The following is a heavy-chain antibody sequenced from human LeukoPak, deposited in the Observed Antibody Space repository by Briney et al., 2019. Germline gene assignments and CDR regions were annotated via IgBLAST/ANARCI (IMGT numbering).Heavy chain of an antibody. J-gene: IGHJ4*02. CDR1: GFTVSGTH. Sequence: PGGSLRLSCAASGFTVSGTHMSWVRQAPGKGLEWVSAMYTGGTTYYADSVQGRFTISRDTSKNTLYLHMNILRADDTAVYYCAKDEATSGGGLASWGQGTLVTVSS. CDR2: MYTGGTT. CDR3: AKDEATSGGGLAS. D-gene: IGHD3-16*01. V-gene: IGHV3-53*01.